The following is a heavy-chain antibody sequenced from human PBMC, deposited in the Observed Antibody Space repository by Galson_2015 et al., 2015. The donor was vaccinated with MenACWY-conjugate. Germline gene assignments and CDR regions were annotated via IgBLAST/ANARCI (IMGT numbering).Heavy chain of an antibody. J-gene: IGHJ4*02. CDR1: GFAFSDFY. CDR2: ISRSSSYT. CDR3: ARGKGSGSFPYYFDY. D-gene: IGHD3-22*01. Sequence: SLRLSCAASGFAFSDFYMSWIRQAPGKGLEWVSYISRSSSYTDYGDSVKGRFTISKDNANNSLHLQLNSLRVEDTALYYCARGKGSGSFPYYFDYWGQGVMVAVSS. V-gene: IGHV3-11*06.